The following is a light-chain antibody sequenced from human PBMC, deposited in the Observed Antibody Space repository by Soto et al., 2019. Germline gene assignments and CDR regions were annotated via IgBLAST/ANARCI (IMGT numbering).Light chain of an antibody. CDR2: DVS. CDR1: SSDVGGYNY. J-gene: IGLJ1*01. Sequence: QSALTQPASVSGSPGQSITISCTGTSSDVGGYNYVSWYQQHPGKAPKLMIYDVSNRPSGVSNRFSGPKSGNTASLTISGLQAEDEADYYCSSYTSSSIPVFGTGTKVTVL. CDR3: SSYTSSSIPV. V-gene: IGLV2-14*01.